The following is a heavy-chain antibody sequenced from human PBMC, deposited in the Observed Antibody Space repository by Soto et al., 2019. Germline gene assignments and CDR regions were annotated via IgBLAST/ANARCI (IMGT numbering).Heavy chain of an antibody. D-gene: IGHD6-6*01. CDR3: GRGDFPAVVDY. V-gene: IGHV4-39*01. Sequence: QLQMQESGPGLLKPSETLSLTCSVSGAFISSGAFYWGWFRQPPGKGLEWIGSLSHSGRTFYNASVRSRVERSVETLQFSLRLNSVSAADTAIYSCGRGDFPAVVDYWVRGSLVTVSS. CDR2: LSHSGRT. CDR1: GAFISSGAFY. J-gene: IGHJ4*02.